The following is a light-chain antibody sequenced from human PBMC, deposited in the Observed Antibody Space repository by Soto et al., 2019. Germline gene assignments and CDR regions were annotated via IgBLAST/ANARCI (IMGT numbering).Light chain of an antibody. CDR3: QQSYSSPRT. J-gene: IGKJ1*01. Sequence: DIQMTQSPSSLSASVGDRVTITCRASQSISIYLDWYQQKPGKAPKVMIYAASTLQSGVPSRFSGSGSGTDFTLTISSLQPEDFATYYCQQSYSSPRTFGQGIKVEIK. CDR1: QSISIY. V-gene: IGKV1-39*01. CDR2: AAS.